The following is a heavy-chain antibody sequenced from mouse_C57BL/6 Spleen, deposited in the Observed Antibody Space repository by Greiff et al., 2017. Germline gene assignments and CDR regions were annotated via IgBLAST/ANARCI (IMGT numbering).Heavy chain of an antibody. CDR1: GYTFTSYW. V-gene: IGHV1-5*01. CDR3: TRLGYYGSSSYYAMDY. J-gene: IGHJ4*01. D-gene: IGHD1-1*01. Sequence: VQLQQSGTVLARPGASVKMSCKTSGYTFTSYWMHWVKQRPGQGLEWIGAIYPGNSDTSYNQKFKGKAKLTAVTSASTAYLELSSLTNEDSAVYYCTRLGYYGSSSYYAMDYWGQGTSGTVSS. CDR2: IYPGNSDT.